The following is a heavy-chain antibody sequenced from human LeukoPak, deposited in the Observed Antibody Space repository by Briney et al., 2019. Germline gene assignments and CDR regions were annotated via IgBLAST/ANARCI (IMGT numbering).Heavy chain of an antibody. Sequence: PGGSLRLSCAASGFTFSSYAMSWVRQAPGTGREWVSPISGSGGSTYYADSVKGRFTISRDNSKNTLYLQMNSLRAEDTAVYYCAKDQWDGAAAETKNYYYMDVWGKGTTVSVSS. V-gene: IGHV3-23*01. D-gene: IGHD6-13*01. CDR1: GFTFSSYA. J-gene: IGHJ6*03. CDR3: AKDQWDGAAAETKNYYYMDV. CDR2: ISGSGGST.